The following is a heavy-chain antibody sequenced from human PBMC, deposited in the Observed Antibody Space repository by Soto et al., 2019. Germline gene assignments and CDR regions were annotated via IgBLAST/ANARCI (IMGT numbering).Heavy chain of an antibody. V-gene: IGHV4-59*01. J-gene: IGHJ4*02. CDR3: ARRYGGNFDY. D-gene: IGHD3-16*01. Sequence: QVRLQESGPGLVKPSETLSLTCSVSGGSISSYYWSWIRQPPGKGLEWIGYIYYSGSTNYNPSLTSRVTISVDTSKNHFFLKLSSVTAADTAVYYCARRYGGNFDYWGQGTLVTVSS. CDR2: IYYSGST. CDR1: GGSISSYY.